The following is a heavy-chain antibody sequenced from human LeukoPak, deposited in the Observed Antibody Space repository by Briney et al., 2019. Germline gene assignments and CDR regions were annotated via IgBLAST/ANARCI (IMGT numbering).Heavy chain of an antibody. Sequence: GGSLRLSCAASGFSFTNYDMSWVRQAPGKGLEWVSTISDSGHSTSYADSVKGRFTISRDNSKNTLYLQMNSLRAEDTALYYCASGEFYFDFWGQGTLVTVSS. J-gene: IGHJ4*02. V-gene: IGHV3-23*01. CDR1: GFSFTNYD. D-gene: IGHD3-16*01. CDR2: ISDSGHST. CDR3: ASGEFYFDF.